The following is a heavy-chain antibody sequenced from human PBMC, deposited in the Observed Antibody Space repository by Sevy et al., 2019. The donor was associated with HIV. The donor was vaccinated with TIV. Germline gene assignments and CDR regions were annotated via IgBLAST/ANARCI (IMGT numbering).Heavy chain of an antibody. V-gene: IGHV4-39*01. CDR2: IYYSGST. CDR3: ARQRGSSWYVAFDI. CDR1: GGSISSSSYY. Sequence: SETLSLTCTVSGGSISSSSYYWGWIRQPPGKGLEWIGSIYYSGSTYYNPSLKSRVTISVDTSKNQFSLKLSSVTAADTPVYYCARQRGSSWYVAFDIWGQGTMVTVSS. D-gene: IGHD6-13*01. J-gene: IGHJ3*02.